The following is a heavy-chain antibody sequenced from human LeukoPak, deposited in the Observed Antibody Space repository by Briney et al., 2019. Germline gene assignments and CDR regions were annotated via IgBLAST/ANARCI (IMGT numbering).Heavy chain of an antibody. CDR1: GFTFSSYA. V-gene: IGHV3-23*01. D-gene: IGHD1-26*01. Sequence: PGGSLRLSCAASGFTFSSYAMSWVRQAPGKGLEWVSAISGSGGSTYYADSVKGRFTISRDNSKNTLYLQMNSLRAEDTAVYYCARDIEYSGSLYFDYWGQGTLVTVSS. CDR3: ARDIEYSGSLYFDY. J-gene: IGHJ4*02. CDR2: ISGSGGST.